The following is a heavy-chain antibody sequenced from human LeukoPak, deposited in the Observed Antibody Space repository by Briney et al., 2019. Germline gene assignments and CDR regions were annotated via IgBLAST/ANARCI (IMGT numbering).Heavy chain of an antibody. CDR3: ARDCSGDGCYSRTLAI. Sequence: SETVSLTCAVSGVSIVSNYWWNWVRQSPGKGLEWIGQIHHSGSTIYNPSLKSRVTISVDKSRSQLSLKVDSVTAADSAVYYCARDCSGDGCYSRTLAIWGQETMVIVSS. D-gene: IGHD2-15*01. V-gene: IGHV4-4*02. J-gene: IGHJ3*02. CDR1: GVSIVSNYW. CDR2: IHHSGST.